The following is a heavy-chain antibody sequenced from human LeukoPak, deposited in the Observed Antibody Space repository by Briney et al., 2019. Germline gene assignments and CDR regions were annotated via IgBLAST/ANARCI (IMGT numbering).Heavy chain of an antibody. CDR2: INHSGST. CDR3: ARDGQQLGPFDY. Sequence: SGTLSLTCAVYGGSFSGYYWSWIRQPPGKGLEWIGEINHSGSTNYNPSLKSRVTISVDTSKNQFSLKLSSVTAADTAVYYCARDGQQLGPFDYWGQGTLVTVSS. CDR1: GGSFSGYY. J-gene: IGHJ4*02. D-gene: IGHD6-13*01. V-gene: IGHV4-34*01.